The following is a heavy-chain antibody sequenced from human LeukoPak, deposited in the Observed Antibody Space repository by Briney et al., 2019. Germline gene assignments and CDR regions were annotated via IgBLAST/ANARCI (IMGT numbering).Heavy chain of an antibody. J-gene: IGHJ4*02. CDR2: ISSSGSTI. Sequence: GGSLRLSCAASGFTFSDYYMNWIRQAPGKGLEWISYISSSGSTIYYADSVKGRFTISRDNAKNSLYLQMNSLRAEDTAVYYCARDRKDYDFWSGYYPGSHWGQGTLVTVSS. V-gene: IGHV3-11*04. D-gene: IGHD3-3*01. CDR1: GFTFSDYY. CDR3: ARDRKDYDFWSGYYPGSH.